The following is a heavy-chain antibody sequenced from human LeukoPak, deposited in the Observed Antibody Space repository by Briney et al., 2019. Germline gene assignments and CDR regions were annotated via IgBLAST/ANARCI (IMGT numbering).Heavy chain of an antibody. Sequence: GGSLRLSCAASGFTFGSYATSWVRQAPGKGLEWVSGITTSGGSTYYADSVKGRFTISRDNSRNTLYLQMNSLRAEDTAVYYCAKGGATANWGQGTLVTVSS. D-gene: IGHD1-26*01. CDR2: ITTSGGST. J-gene: IGHJ4*02. CDR1: GFTFGSYA. CDR3: AKGGATAN. V-gene: IGHV3-23*01.